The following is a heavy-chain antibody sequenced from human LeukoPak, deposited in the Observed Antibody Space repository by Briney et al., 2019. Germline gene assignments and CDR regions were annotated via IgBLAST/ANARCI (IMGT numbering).Heavy chain of an antibody. V-gene: IGHV1-69*13. CDR1: GGTLSSYA. CDR2: IIPIFGTA. CDR3: ARAERITIFGVVTPGYYYYMDV. Sequence: ASVKVSCKASGGTLSSYAISWVRQAPGQGLEWMGGIIPIFGTANYAQKFQGRVTITADESTSTAYMELSSLRSEDTAVYYCARAERITIFGVVTPGYYYYMDVWGKGTTVTVSS. D-gene: IGHD3-3*01. J-gene: IGHJ6*03.